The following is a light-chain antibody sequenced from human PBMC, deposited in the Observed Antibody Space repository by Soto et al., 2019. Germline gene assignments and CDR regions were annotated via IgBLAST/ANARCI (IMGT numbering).Light chain of an antibody. CDR1: QSVSSN. CDR2: DAS. CDR3: QQRSSWPRT. V-gene: IGKV3-11*01. J-gene: IGKJ1*01. Sequence: EIVMTQSPATLSVSPGERVTLSCRASQSVSSNLAWYQQKVGQAPRLLIYDASNRATGIPVRFSGRGSGTDFTLTISSLEPEDFAIYYCQQRSSWPRTFGRGTKVDIK.